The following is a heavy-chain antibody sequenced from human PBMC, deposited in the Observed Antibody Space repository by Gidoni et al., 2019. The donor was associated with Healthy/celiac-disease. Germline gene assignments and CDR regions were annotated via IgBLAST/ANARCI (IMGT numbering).Heavy chain of an antibody. J-gene: IGHJ4*02. CDR2: INHSGST. D-gene: IGHD3-9*01. Sequence: QVQLQQRGAGLLKPSETLSLTCAVYGGSFSGYYWSWIRQPQGKGLEWIGEINHSGSTNYNPSLKSRVTISVDTSKNQFSLKLSSVTAADTAVYYCARSSYDILTGYYNSTYLDYWGQGTLVTVSS. CDR3: ARSSYDILTGYYNSTYLDY. CDR1: GGSFSGYY. V-gene: IGHV4-34*01.